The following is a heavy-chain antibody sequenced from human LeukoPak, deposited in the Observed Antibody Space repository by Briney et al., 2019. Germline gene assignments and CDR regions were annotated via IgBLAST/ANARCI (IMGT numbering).Heavy chain of an antibody. CDR1: GYTFTSYG. Sequence: ASVKVPCKASGYTFTSYGISWVRQAPGQGLEWMGWISAYNGNTNYAQKLQGRVTMTTDTSTSTAYMELRSLRSDDTAVYYCARGPYCSGGSCYSGWFDPWGQGTLVTVSS. CDR2: ISAYNGNT. J-gene: IGHJ5*02. V-gene: IGHV1-18*01. CDR3: ARGPYCSGGSCYSGWFDP. D-gene: IGHD2-15*01.